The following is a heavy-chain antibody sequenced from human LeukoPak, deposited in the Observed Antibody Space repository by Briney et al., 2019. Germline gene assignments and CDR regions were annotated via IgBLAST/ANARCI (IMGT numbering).Heavy chain of an antibody. D-gene: IGHD3-10*01. V-gene: IGHV3-23*01. J-gene: IGHJ6*02. CDR3: AKVGFGEVFLMDV. CDR1: GFTFRNYV. CDR2: ISGSGDST. Sequence: GGSLRLSCAASGFTFRNYVMSWVRQAPGKGLEWVSGISGSGDSTDYADSVKGRFTISRDNSKNTLYLQMNSLRAEDTAVYYCAKVGFGEVFLMDVWGQGTTVTVSS.